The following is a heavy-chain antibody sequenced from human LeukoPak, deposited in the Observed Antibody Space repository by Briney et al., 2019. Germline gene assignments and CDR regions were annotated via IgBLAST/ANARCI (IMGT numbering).Heavy chain of an antibody. J-gene: IGHJ4*02. Sequence: ASVKVSCKASGYTFTGYYMHWVRQAPGQGLEWMGWINPNSGGTNYAQKFQGRVTMTRDTSISTAYMELSRLRSEDTAVYYCARDVGGVAARPLSFDYWGQGTLVTVSS. CDR1: GYTFTGYY. V-gene: IGHV1-2*02. CDR2: INPNSGGT. D-gene: IGHD6-6*01. CDR3: ARDVGGVAARPLSFDY.